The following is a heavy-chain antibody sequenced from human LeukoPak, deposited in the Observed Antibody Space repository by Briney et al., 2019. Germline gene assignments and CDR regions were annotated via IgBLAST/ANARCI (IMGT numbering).Heavy chain of an antibody. V-gene: IGHV3-7*01. CDR3: ARDYYYDSSGPPSD. CDR1: GFTFSSYA. CDR2: IKQDGSEK. Sequence: GGSLRLSCAASGFTFSSYAMSWVRQAPGKGLEWVANIKQDGSEKYYVDSVKGRFTISRDNAKNSLYLQMNSLRAEDTAVYYCARDYYYDSSGPPSDWGQGTLVTVSS. J-gene: IGHJ4*02. D-gene: IGHD3-22*01.